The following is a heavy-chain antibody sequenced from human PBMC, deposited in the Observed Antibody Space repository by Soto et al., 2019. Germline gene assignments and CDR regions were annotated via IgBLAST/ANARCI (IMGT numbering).Heavy chain of an antibody. D-gene: IGHD3-10*01. V-gene: IGHV4-59*01. CDR3: ARTDYYGSGNYMDV. J-gene: IGHJ6*03. CDR1: GGSISSYY. Sequence: SETLSLTCTVSGGSISSYYWSWIRQPPGKGLEWIGYIYYSGSTNYNPSLKGRVTISVDTSKNQFSLKLSSVTAADTAVYYCARTDYYGSGNYMDVWGKGTTVTVSS. CDR2: IYYSGST.